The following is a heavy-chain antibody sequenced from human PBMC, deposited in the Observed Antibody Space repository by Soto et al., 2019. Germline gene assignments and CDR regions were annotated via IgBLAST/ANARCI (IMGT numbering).Heavy chain of an antibody. CDR2: ISSSSSTI. J-gene: IGHJ3*02. V-gene: IGHV3-48*01. Sequence: GGSLRLSCAASGFTFSSYSMNWVRQAPGKGLEWVSYISSSSSTIYYADSVKGRFTISRDNAKNSLYLQMNSLRAEDTAVYYCARGGGFDWLLYDAFDSWGQGTMVTVAS. D-gene: IGHD3-9*01. CDR3: ARGGGFDWLLYDAFDS. CDR1: GFTFSSYS.